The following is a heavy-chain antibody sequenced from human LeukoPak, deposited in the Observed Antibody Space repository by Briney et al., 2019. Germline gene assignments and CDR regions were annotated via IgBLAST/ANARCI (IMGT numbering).Heavy chain of an antibody. V-gene: IGHV3-15*01. Sequence: GGSLRRSCAASGFTFSNAWMSWVRQAPGKGLEWVGLIKIKIDGGATNYSGTTAYAAAVKGRFTISRDDSKNTLYLQMNSLKTEATAVYYCTTRTSNLRYFDYWGQGTLVTVSS. D-gene: IGHD4-11*01. CDR2: IKIKIDGGATNYSGTT. CDR3: TTRTSNLRYFDY. J-gene: IGHJ4*02. CDR1: GFTFSNAW.